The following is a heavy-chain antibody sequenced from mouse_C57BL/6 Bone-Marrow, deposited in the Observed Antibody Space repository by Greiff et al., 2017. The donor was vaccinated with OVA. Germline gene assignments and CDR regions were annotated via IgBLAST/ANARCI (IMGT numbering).Heavy chain of an antibody. CDR3: ARRITWGYAMDY. V-gene: IGHV5-15*01. CDR2: ISNLAYSF. Sequence: EVKLVESGGGLVQPGGSLKLSCAASGLTFSDYGMAWVRQAPRKGPEWVAFISNLAYSFYYADTVTGRFTISKENAKNTLYLEMSSLRSEDTTMYYCARRITWGYAMDYWGQGTSVTVSS. CDR1: GLTFSDYG. J-gene: IGHJ4*01. D-gene: IGHD1-1*01.